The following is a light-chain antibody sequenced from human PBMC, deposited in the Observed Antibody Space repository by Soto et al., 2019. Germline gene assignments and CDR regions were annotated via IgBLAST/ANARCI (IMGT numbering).Light chain of an antibody. CDR3: LQRSIGFT. CDR1: LNIGDS. CDR2: GAS. J-gene: IGKJ3*01. Sequence: DIQMTQSPSSLSASVGDRVTITCRASLNIGDSLSWFQQKAGKPPTQLIYGASALQSGVPVRFSGSASGTDFTLTIRNMQREDFAVYHCLQRSIGFTFGPGTKVDIK. V-gene: IGKV1-17*02.